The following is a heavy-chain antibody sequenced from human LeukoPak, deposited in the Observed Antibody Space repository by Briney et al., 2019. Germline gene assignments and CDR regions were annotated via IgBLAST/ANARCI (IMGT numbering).Heavy chain of an antibody. Sequence: PGGSLRLSRATSGFTFSSYSMNWVRQAPGKGLEWVSAISGSGGSTYYADSVKGRFTISRDNSKNTLYLQMNSLRAEDTAVYYCAKRVDTAMVKGYFDYWGQGTLVTVSS. D-gene: IGHD5-18*01. CDR1: GFTFSSYS. J-gene: IGHJ4*02. CDR2: ISGSGGST. V-gene: IGHV3-23*01. CDR3: AKRVDTAMVKGYFDY.